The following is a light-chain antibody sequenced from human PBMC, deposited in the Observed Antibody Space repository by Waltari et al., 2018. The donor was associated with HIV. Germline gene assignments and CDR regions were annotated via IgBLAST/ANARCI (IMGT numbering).Light chain of an antibody. CDR3: QQYGSSPPYT. CDR2: RAS. J-gene: IGKJ2*01. V-gene: IGKV3-20*01. CDR1: QRVTSRF. Sequence: EIVLTQSPGTLSLSPGERATLSCRASQRVTSRFLAWYQQKPGQAPRLLIYRASSRATGIPDRFSGSGSGTDFTLTISTLEPEDFAVYYCQQYGSSPPYTFGQGTKLEIK.